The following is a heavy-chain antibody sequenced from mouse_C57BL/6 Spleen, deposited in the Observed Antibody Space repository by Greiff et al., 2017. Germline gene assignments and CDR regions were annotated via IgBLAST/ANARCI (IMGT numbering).Heavy chain of an antibody. D-gene: IGHD1-1*01. CDR2: IDPENGIT. J-gene: IGHJ2*01. V-gene: IGHV14-3*01. CDR1: GYTITNTY. CDR3: AREVTTVVATGYFDY. Sequence: EVQLQQSVAELVRPGASVKLSCTASGYTITNTYMHWVKQRPEQGLEWIGRIDPENGITKYAPKFQGKATITADTSSNTAYLQLSSLTSEDTALYYCAREVTTVVATGYFDYWGQGTTLTVSS.